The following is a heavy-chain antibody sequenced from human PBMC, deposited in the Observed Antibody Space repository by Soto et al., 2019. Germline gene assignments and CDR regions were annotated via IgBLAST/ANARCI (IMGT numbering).Heavy chain of an antibody. CDR3: ASIRKNYDFWSGYYLGYFDY. Sequence: PSETLSLTCAVYGGSFSGYYWSWIRQPPGKGLEWIGEINHSGSTNYNPSLKSRVTISVDTSKNQFSLKLSSVTAADTAVYYCASIRKNYDFWSGYYLGYFDYWGQGTLVTVSS. J-gene: IGHJ4*02. V-gene: IGHV4-34*01. CDR2: INHSGST. CDR1: GGSFSGYY. D-gene: IGHD3-3*01.